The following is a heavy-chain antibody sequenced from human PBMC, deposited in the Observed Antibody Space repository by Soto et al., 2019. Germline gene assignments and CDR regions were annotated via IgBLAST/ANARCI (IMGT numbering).Heavy chain of an antibody. CDR2: INHSGST. CDR1: GGSFSGYY. CDR3: AREQQLFDYYYYGMDV. J-gene: IGHJ6*02. V-gene: IGHV4-34*01. D-gene: IGHD6-13*01. Sequence: SETLSLTCAVYGGSFSGYYWSWIRQPPGKGLEWIGEINHSGSTNYNPSLKSRVTISVDTSKNQFSLKLSSVTAADTAVYYCAREQQLFDYYYYGMDVWGQGTTVT.